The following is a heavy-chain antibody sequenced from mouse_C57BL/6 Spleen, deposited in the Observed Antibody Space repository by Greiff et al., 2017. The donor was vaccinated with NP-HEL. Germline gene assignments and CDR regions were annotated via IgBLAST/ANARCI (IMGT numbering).Heavy chain of an antibody. V-gene: IGHV5-9-1*02. CDR3: TRGDYDYDGWGFAY. D-gene: IGHD2-4*01. Sequence: DVMLVESGEGLVKPGGSLKLSCAASGFTFSSYAMSWVRQTPEKRLEWVAYISSGGDYIYYADTVKGRFTISRDNARNTLYLQMSSLKSEDTAMYYCTRGDYDYDGWGFAYWGQGTLVTVSA. J-gene: IGHJ3*01. CDR1: GFTFSSYA. CDR2: ISSGGDYI.